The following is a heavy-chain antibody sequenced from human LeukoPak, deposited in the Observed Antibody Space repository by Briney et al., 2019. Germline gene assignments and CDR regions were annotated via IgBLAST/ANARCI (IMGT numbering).Heavy chain of an antibody. D-gene: IGHD6-13*01. J-gene: IGHJ4*02. CDR2: ISGSGGST. CDR3: AKDLMTGYSSSWLVDY. CDR1: GFTFSSYA. Sequence: PGGSLRLSCAAPGFTFSSYAMGWVRQAPGKGLEWVSSISGSGGSTYYADSVKGRFTISRDNSKNTLYLQMNSLRAEDTAVYYCAKDLMTGYSSSWLVDYWGQGTLVTVSS. V-gene: IGHV3-23*01.